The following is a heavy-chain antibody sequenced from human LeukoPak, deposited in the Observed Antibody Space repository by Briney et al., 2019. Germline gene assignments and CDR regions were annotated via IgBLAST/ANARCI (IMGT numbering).Heavy chain of an antibody. CDR1: GFSFSSYV. Sequence: GSLRLSCTASGFSFSSYVMNWVRQAPGKGLEWVSGISGSGGSRYFADSVKGRFAISRDNSKNTVYLQMNSLRAEDTALYYCAKSHNWNDVYYYYGMDVWGQGTTVTVSS. CDR2: ISGSGGSR. J-gene: IGHJ6*02. V-gene: IGHV3-23*01. CDR3: AKSHNWNDVYYYYGMDV. D-gene: IGHD1-1*01.